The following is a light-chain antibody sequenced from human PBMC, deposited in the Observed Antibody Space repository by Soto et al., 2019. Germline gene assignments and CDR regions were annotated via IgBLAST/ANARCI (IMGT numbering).Light chain of an antibody. J-gene: IGLJ2*01. CDR3: QVWDGNSDHVV. V-gene: IGLV3-21*04. CDR1: YIGSKS. CDR2: YDS. Sequence: SYELTQPPSVSVAPGKTARITCGGDYIGSKSTPWYHQKPGQAPVLVIYYDSDRPSGIPEGFSGSNSRNTATLTLSRVEAGDEADYYCQVWDGNSDHVVFGGGTKLTAL.